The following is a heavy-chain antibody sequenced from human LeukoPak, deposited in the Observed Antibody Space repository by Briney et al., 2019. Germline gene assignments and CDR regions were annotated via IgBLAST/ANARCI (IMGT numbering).Heavy chain of an antibody. CDR1: GFTFCRYG. CDR2: IWYDGSNK. V-gene: IGHV3-33*01. J-gene: IGHJ4*02. CDR3: ALGGYSSGWYYFDY. Sequence: PGGSLRLSCAASGFTFCRYGMHWVRQAPGKGLEWVAVIWYDGSNKYYADSVKGRFTISRDNSKNTLYLQMNSLRAEDTAVYYCALGGYSSGWYYFDYWGQGTLVTVSS. D-gene: IGHD6-19*01.